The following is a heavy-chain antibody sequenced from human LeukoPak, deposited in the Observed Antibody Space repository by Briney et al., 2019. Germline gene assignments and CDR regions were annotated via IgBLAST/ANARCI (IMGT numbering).Heavy chain of an antibody. CDR2: ISPNGYT. V-gene: IGHV4-59*08. Sequence: SETLSLTCTVSGASIGTYYWSWIRQPPGKGLEWIGYISPNGYTLYTPPLRGRVTISRDTSANQFSLILSSVTAADTAIYYCTRHDVVPVIGHGMAVWGQGTTVTVSS. D-gene: IGHD2-2*01. J-gene: IGHJ6*02. CDR3: TRHDVVPVIGHGMAV. CDR1: GASIGTYY.